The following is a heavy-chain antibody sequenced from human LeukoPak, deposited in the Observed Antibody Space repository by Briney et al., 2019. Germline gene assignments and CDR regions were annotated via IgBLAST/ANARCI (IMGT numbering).Heavy chain of an antibody. D-gene: IGHD3-10*01. J-gene: IGHJ4*02. V-gene: IGHV5-51*01. CDR1: GYSFTSYW. CDR2: IYPGDSDT. Sequence: GASLQISCKGSGYSFTSYWIGWVRQMPGKGLEWMGIIYPGDSDTRYSPSFQGQVTISADKSISTAYLQWSSLKASDTAMYYCARPYYYGSGSYYSGYDYWGQGTLVTVSS. CDR3: ARPYYYGSGSYYSGYDY.